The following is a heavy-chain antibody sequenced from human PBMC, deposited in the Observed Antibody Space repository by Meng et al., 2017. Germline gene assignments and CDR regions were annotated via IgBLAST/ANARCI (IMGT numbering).Heavy chain of an antibody. CDR1: GGSFSGYY. Sequence: GSLRLSCAVYGGSFSGYYWRWIRQPPGKGLEWIGSIYYSGSTYYNPSLKSRVTISVDTSKNQFSLKLSSVTAADTAVYYCARADIVVVVAATPNSANWFDPWGQGTLVTVSS. V-gene: IGHV4-34*01. CDR3: ARADIVVVVAATPNSANWFDP. D-gene: IGHD2-15*01. J-gene: IGHJ5*02. CDR2: IYYSGST.